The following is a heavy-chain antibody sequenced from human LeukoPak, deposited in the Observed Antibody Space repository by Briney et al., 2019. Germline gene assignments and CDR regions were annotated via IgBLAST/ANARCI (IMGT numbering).Heavy chain of an antibody. Sequence: SETLSLTCTVSGGSISSSSCYWGWIRQPPGKGLEWIGSIYYSGSTYYNPSLKSRVTISVDTSKNQFSLKLSSVTAADTAVYYCARLNYDYVWGSYRQIDYWGQGTLVTVSS. D-gene: IGHD3-16*02. CDR1: GGSISSSSCY. J-gene: IGHJ4*02. CDR2: IYYSGST. CDR3: ARLNYDYVWGSYRQIDY. V-gene: IGHV4-39*01.